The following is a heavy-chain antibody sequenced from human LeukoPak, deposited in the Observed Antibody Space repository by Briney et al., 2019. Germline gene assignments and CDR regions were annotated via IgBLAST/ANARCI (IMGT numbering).Heavy chain of an antibody. J-gene: IGHJ4*02. D-gene: IGHD3-22*01. V-gene: IGHV4-38-2*01. CDR2: IYHSGST. CDR3: ARAPRDSSSSNYMRRFDY. CDR1: GYSISSDNY. Sequence: NPSETLSLTCAVSGYSISSDNYWVWIRQPPGQGLEWTGVIYHSGSTYYNPSLKSRVTMSVDTSKNQFSLKLSSVTAADTAVYYCARAPRDSSSSNYMRRFDYWGQGTLVTVSS.